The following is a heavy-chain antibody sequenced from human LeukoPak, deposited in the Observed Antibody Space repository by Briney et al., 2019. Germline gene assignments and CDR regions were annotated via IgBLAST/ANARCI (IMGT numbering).Heavy chain of an antibody. CDR2: IYYSGST. CDR1: GGSISSSSYY. J-gene: IGHJ1*01. CDR3: ARDLYDFWSGSRYFQH. D-gene: IGHD3-3*01. V-gene: IGHV4-39*07. Sequence: PSETLSLTCTVSGGSISSSSYYWGWIRQPPGKGLEWIGSIYYSGSTYYNPSLKSRVTISVDTSKNRFSLKLSSVTAADTAVYYCARDLYDFWSGSRYFQHWGQGTLVTVSS.